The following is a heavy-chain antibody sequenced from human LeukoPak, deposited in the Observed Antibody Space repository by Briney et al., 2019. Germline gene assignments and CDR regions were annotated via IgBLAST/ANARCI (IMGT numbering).Heavy chain of an antibody. CDR2: VSVYNGNT. J-gene: IGHJ4*02. V-gene: IGHV1-18*01. CDR3: ARMILLLGDVLTVPPRGFDY. Sequence: GASVKVSCKASGYAFTTYGISWGRQGPGQGLEWLGRVSVYNGNTNYAQKLQGRVTMTTDTSTSTAYMELRSLRSDDTAVYYCARMILLLGDVLTVPPRGFDYWGQGTLVTVSS. D-gene: IGHD3-9*01. CDR1: GYAFTTYG.